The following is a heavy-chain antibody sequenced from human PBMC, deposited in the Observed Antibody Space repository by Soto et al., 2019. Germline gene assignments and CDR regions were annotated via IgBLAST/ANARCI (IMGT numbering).Heavy chain of an antibody. J-gene: IGHJ4*02. Sequence: SDTLSLTCTVSGGSISSYYWSWIRQPPGKGLEWIGYIYYSGSTNYNPSLKSRVTISVDTSKNQFSLKLRSVTAADTAVYYCARTYGGYYDYWGQGTLVTVSS. CDR1: GGSISSYY. CDR2: IYYSGST. D-gene: IGHD2-8*01. CDR3: ARTYGGYYDY. V-gene: IGHV4-59*01.